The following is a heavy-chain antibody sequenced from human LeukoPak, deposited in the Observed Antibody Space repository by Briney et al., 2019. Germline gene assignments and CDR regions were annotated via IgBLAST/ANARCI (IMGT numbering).Heavy chain of an antibody. J-gene: IGHJ4*02. V-gene: IGHV4-4*02. CDR2: IYHSGST. CDR3: AATRGTRAY. CDR1: GGSISSSNW. D-gene: IGHD3-10*01. Sequence: GSLRLSCAVSGGSISSSNWWSWVRQPPVKGLEWIGEIYHSGSTNYNPSLKSRVTISVDKSKNQFSLKLSSVTAADTAVYYCAATRGTRAYWGQGTLVTVSS.